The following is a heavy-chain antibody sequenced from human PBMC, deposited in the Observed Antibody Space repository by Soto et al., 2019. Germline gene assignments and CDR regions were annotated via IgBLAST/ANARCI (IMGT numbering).Heavy chain of an antibody. J-gene: IGHJ4*02. V-gene: IGHV4-59*01. D-gene: IGHD2-15*01. CDR3: ARRGVGVAATRSAFDY. Sequence: SETLSLTCTVSGGSISSYYWSWIRQPPGKGLEWIGYIYYSGSTNYNPSLKSRVTISVDTSKNQFSLKLSSVTAADTAVYYCARRGVGVAATRSAFDYWGQGTLVTVSS. CDR1: GGSISSYY. CDR2: IYYSGST.